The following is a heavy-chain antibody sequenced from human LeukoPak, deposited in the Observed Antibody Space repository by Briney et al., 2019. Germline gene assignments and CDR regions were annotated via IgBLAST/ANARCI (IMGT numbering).Heavy chain of an antibody. CDR2: IYVTGN. D-gene: IGHD2-15*01. CDR3: ARYCRSGSCYSGRTFDP. J-gene: IGHJ5*02. Sequence: SETLSLTCTVSGGSIGNYYWSWVRQSPGKGLEWIGYIYVTGNRYNPYLQSRVTISVDTSRNQFFLKMSSVTAADTAVYYCARYCRSGSCYSGRTFDPWGQGIRVTVSS. CDR1: GGSIGNYY. V-gene: IGHV4-4*09.